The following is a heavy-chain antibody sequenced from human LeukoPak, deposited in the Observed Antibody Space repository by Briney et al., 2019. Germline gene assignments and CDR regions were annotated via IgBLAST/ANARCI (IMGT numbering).Heavy chain of an antibody. J-gene: IGHJ4*02. CDR2: IKQDGSEK. CDR3: ARDGYNDYGGRYFDY. V-gene: IGHV3-7*01. D-gene: IGHD4-23*01. CDR1: GFTFSSYW. Sequence: PGGSLRLSCAASGFTFSSYWMSWVRQAPGKGLEWVANIKQDGSEKYYVDSVKGRFTISRDNAKNSLYLQMNSLRAEDTAVYYCARDGYNDYGGRYFDYWGQGTLVTVSS.